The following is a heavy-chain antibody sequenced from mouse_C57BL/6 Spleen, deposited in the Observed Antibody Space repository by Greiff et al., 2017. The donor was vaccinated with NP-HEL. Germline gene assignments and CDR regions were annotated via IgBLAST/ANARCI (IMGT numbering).Heavy chain of an antibody. D-gene: IGHD1-1*01. CDR3: ARDYGSSYEGFAY. J-gene: IGHJ3*01. V-gene: IGHV1-54*01. Sequence: VQGVESGAELVRPGTSVKVSCKASGYAFTNYLIEWVKQRPGQGLEWIGVISPGSGGTNYNEQFKGKATLTADNSSSTAYMQLSSLTSEDSAVYVCARDYGSSYEGFAYWGQGTLVTVSA. CDR1: GYAFTNYL. CDR2: ISPGSGGT.